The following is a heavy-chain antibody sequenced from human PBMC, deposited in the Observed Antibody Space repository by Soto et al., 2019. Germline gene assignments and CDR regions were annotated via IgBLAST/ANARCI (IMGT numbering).Heavy chain of an antibody. V-gene: IGHV4-59*02. J-gene: IGHJ4*02. D-gene: IGHD4-4*01. CDR1: DGSVTGYC. CDR2: IDYNGIA. Sequence: QVQLQESGPGLVKPSETLPLTCSVSDGSVTGYCWSWIRQPPGKGLEWIGCIDYNGIAHYNPSLTSRVTMSLDTSNKHISLKLSSVTTTDTAVYYCARGPDYSKVGYWGQGTLVTVSS. CDR3: ARGPDYSKVGY.